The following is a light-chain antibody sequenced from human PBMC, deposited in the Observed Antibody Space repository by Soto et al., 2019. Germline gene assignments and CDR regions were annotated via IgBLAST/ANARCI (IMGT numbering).Light chain of an antibody. CDR3: QQYNSYRT. CDR2: KAS. CDR1: QSISSW. V-gene: IGKV1-5*03. J-gene: IGKJ1*01. Sequence: DIQMTQSPSTLSASLGDRVTITCRASQSISSWLAWYQQKPGKAPKLLIRKASTLESGVPSMFSGSASGTEFTLTISSMQPDDFATYYCQQYNSYRTFGQGTKVEI.